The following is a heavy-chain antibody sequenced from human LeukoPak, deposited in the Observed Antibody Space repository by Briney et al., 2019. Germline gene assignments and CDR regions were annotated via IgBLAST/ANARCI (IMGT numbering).Heavy chain of an antibody. V-gene: IGHV3-48*03. Sequence: GGSLRFSCAASGFTFSSYEMNWVRQAPGKGLEWVSYISSSGSTIYYADSVKGRFTISRDNAKNSLYLQMNSLRAEDTAVYYCARAPPVHNAFDTWGQGTMVTVSA. D-gene: IGHD1-1*01. CDR2: ISSSGSTI. J-gene: IGHJ3*02. CDR1: GFTFSSYE. CDR3: ARAPPVHNAFDT.